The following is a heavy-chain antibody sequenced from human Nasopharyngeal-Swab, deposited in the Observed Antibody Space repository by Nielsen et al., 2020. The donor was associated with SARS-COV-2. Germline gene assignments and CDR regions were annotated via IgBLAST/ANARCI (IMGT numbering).Heavy chain of an antibody. V-gene: IGHV4-59*04. J-gene: IGHJ6*03. CDR3: ARRRSYYYYMGV. CDR2: IYNSGTT. CDR1: GGSISSYY. Sequence: SETLSLTCTVSGGSISSYYWSWIRQPPGKGLEWIGYIYNSGTTSYNPSLKSRVTMSVDTSKSQFSLNLSSVTAADTAVYYCARRRSYYYYMGVWGTGTTGTVSS.